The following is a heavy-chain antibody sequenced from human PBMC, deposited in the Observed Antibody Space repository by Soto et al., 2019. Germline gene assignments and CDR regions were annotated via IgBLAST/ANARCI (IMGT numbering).Heavy chain of an antibody. V-gene: IGHV4-31*03. J-gene: IGHJ2*01. CDR3: ARNYGDYYRYFDL. CDR1: GGSISSGGYY. D-gene: IGHD4-17*01. Sequence: SETLSLTCTVSGGSISSGGYYWSWIRQHPGKGLEWIGYIYYSGSTYHNPSLKSRVTISVDTSKNQFSLKLSSVTAADTAVYYCARNYGDYYRYFDLWGRGTLVTVSS. CDR2: IYYSGST.